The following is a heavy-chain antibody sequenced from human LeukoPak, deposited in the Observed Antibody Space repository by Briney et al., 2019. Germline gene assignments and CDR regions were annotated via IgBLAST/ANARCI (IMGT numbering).Heavy chain of an antibody. D-gene: IGHD6-19*01. J-gene: IGHJ4*02. CDR3: ARVGAVAGSPERIDY. V-gene: IGHV4-59*01. CDR2: IYYSGST. Sequence: SETLSLTCTVSGGSISSYYWSWIRQPPGKGLEWIGYIYYSGSTNYNPSLKSRVTISVDTSKNQFSLKLSSVTAADTAVYYCARVGAVAGSPERIDYWGQGTLVTVSS. CDR1: GGSISSYY.